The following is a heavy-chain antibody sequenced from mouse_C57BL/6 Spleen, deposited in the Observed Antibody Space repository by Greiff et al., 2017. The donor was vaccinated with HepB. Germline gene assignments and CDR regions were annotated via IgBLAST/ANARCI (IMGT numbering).Heavy chain of an antibody. D-gene: IGHD1-1*01. Sequence: DVQLQESGPGLVKPSQSLSLTCSVTGYSITSGYYWNWIRQFPGTKLEWMGYISYDGSNNYNPSLKNRFSITRDTSKHQIFLKLNSVTTEDTATYYCAREDEGSRDAYFDVWGTGTTVTVSS. CDR1: GYSITSGYY. J-gene: IGHJ1*03. CDR3: AREDEGSRDAYFDV. CDR2: ISYDGSN. V-gene: IGHV3-6*01.